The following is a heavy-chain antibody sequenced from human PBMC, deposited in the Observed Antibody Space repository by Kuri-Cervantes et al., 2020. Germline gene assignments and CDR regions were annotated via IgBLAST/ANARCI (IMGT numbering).Heavy chain of an antibody. CDR3: HGDYVGQDGWPTDY. J-gene: IGHJ4*02. Sequence: GGSLRLSCAASGFTFSSYSMNWVRQAPGKGLEWVSSISSSSYIYYAGSVKGRFTISRDNAKNSLYLQMNSLRAEDTAVYYCHGDYVGQDGWPTDYWGQGTLVTVSS. D-gene: IGHD4-17*01. V-gene: IGHV3-21*01. CDR1: GFTFSSYS. CDR2: ISSSSYI.